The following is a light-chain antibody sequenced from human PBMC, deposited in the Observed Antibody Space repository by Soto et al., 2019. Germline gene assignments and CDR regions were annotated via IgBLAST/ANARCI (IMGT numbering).Light chain of an antibody. J-gene: IGKJ2*01. V-gene: IGKV1-27*01. CDR1: QGISNY. CDR3: QKSNSAPVP. CDR2: AAS. Sequence: DIQLTQSPSALSASVGDRVTITCRASQGISNYLAWYQQKPGKAPKLLIYAASTLQSGVPSRFSGSGSGTDFTLTIASIHPEDVATYFCQKSNSAPVPFGQGTKLEI.